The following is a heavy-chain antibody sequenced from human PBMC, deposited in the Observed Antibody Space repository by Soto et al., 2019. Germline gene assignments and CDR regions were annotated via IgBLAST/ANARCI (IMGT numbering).Heavy chain of an antibody. J-gene: IGHJ1*01. CDR1: GGSFSGYY. CDR3: ARPGYGSGSYYLKPWYFQH. V-gene: IGHV4-34*01. D-gene: IGHD3-10*01. CDR2: INHSGST. Sequence: SETLSLTCAVYGGSFSGYYWSWIRQPPGKGLEWIGEINHSGSTNYNPSLKSRVTISVDTSKNQFSLKLSSVTAADTAVYYCARPGYGSGSYYLKPWYFQHWGQGTLVTVSS.